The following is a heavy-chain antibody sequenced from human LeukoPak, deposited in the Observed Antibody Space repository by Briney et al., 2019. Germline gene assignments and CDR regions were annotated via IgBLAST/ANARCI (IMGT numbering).Heavy chain of an antibody. Sequence: GGSLRLSCAASGCTFSSYWMSWVRQAPGKGLEWVANIKQDGSEKYYVDSVKGRFTISRDNAKNSLYLQMNSLRAEDTAVYYCARDLIVGATPGDYWGQGTLVTVSS. V-gene: IGHV3-7*01. D-gene: IGHD1-26*01. CDR2: IKQDGSEK. CDR1: GCTFSSYW. CDR3: ARDLIVGATPGDY. J-gene: IGHJ4*02.